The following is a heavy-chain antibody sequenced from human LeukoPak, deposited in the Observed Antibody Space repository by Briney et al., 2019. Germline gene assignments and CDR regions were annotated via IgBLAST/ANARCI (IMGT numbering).Heavy chain of an antibody. CDR2: ISAYNGNT. Sequence: ASVKVSCKASGYTFTSYGISWVRQAPGQGLEWMGWISAYNGNTNYAQKLQGRVTMTTDTSTSTAYMELRSLRSDDTAVYYCARDPVLLWFGELLSLDYWGQGTLVTVSS. CDR3: ARDPVLLWFGELLSLDY. V-gene: IGHV1-18*01. CDR1: GYTFTSYG. J-gene: IGHJ4*02. D-gene: IGHD3-10*01.